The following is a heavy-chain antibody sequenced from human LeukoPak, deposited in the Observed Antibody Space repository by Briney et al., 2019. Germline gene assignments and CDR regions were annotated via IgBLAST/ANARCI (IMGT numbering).Heavy chain of an antibody. CDR1: GFXFSNSW. D-gene: IGHD3-22*01. CDR3: AKVRGAVAITFLDY. CDR2: ISGRGGTT. Sequence: PGGSLRLSCAASGFXFSNSWMSWVRQAPGKGLEWVSAISGRGGTTYYADSVKGRFTISRDNSKNTVSLQMNSLRAEDTAVYYCAKVRGAVAITFLDYWGQGTLVTVSS. J-gene: IGHJ4*02. V-gene: IGHV3-23*01.